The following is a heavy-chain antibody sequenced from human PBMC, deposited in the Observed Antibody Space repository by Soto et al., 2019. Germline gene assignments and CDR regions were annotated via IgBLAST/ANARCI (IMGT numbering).Heavy chain of an antibody. CDR1: GYTFSSYT. D-gene: IGHD2-15*01. V-gene: IGHV3-30-3*01. J-gene: IGHJ1*01. Sequence: GGSLRLSCAASGYTFSSYTMHWVRQAPGKGLEWVALISFDGSKKYYADSVKDRFTVSRDNSKNTLYVQMNSLRPEDTAVYYCARGWSSGSAEYFQHWGQGTLVTVSS. CDR3: ARGWSSGSAEYFQH. CDR2: ISFDGSKK.